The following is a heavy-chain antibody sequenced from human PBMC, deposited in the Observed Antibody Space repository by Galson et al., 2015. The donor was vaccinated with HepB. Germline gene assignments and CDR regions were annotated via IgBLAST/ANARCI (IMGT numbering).Heavy chain of an antibody. CDR2: IIPIFGTA. Sequence: SVKVSCKASGGTFSSYAISWVRQAPGQGLEWMGGIIPIFGTANYAQKFQGRVTMTEDTSTDTAYMELSSLRSEDTAVYYCATVGLRSSWYGSFDYWGQGTLVTVSS. J-gene: IGHJ4*02. CDR1: GGTFSSYA. D-gene: IGHD6-13*01. CDR3: ATVGLRSSWYGSFDY. V-gene: IGHV1-69*06.